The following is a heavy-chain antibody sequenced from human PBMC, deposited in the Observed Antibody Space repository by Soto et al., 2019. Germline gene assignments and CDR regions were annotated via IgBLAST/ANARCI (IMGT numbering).Heavy chain of an antibody. CDR2: INTRFGDT. Sequence: QVQLVQSGAEVKEPGDSVRVSCEASGYTFTSYYIHWVRQAPGQGLEWMGWINTRFGDTTYAQDFQGRVSMTRDMSISTVYMESSRLTSVDTAIYSCARNMDYYYGPGSGNGHGFWGQGTTVTVFS. D-gene: IGHD3-10*01. CDR3: ARNMDYYYGPGSGNGHGF. J-gene: IGHJ6*02. V-gene: IGHV1-2*02. CDR1: GYTFTSYY.